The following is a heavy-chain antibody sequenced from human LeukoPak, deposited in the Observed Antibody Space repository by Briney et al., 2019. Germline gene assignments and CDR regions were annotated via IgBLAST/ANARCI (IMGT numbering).Heavy chain of an antibody. J-gene: IGHJ4*02. CDR1: GGSISSYY. Sequence: PSETLSLTCTVSGGSISSYYWIWHRPPPGKGLVGIGYIYYSGSTNYHHTLKSRVTISVDTSKSQVYLKLSTVTAADTAVYYCARDEGILSLLYYFDYWGQGTLVTVSS. V-gene: IGHV4-59*12. CDR3: ARDEGILSLLYYFDY. D-gene: IGHD3-16*01. CDR2: IYYSGST.